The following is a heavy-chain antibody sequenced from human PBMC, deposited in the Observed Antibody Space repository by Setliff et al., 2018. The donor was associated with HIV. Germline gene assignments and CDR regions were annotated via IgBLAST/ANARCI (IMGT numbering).Heavy chain of an antibody. Sequence: ASVKVSCKASGYTFTSYYMHWVRQAPGRGLEWMGIINPSGGSTSYAQKFQGRVTMTRDTSTSTVYMELSSLRSEDTAVYYCAREYSSSSGGGAFDYWGQGTLVTVSS. D-gene: IGHD6-6*01. CDR2: INPSGGST. V-gene: IGHV1-46*01. CDR3: AREYSSSSGGGAFDY. CDR1: GYTFTSYY. J-gene: IGHJ4*02.